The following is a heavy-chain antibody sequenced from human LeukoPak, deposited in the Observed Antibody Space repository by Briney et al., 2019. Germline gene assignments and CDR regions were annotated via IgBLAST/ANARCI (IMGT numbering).Heavy chain of an antibody. CDR3: GRSRRINASLYYYMDV. Sequence: GGSLRLSCAASGFTFSSYGMSWVRQAPGKGLEWVSSIRSTGDSTFYADSVKGRFTISRDNSKNTVHLLMNSLRTEDTAVYYCGRSRRINASLYYYMDVWGKGTTVTVSS. CDR2: IRSTGDST. D-gene: IGHD2-15*01. CDR1: GFTFSSYG. V-gene: IGHV3-23*01. J-gene: IGHJ6*03.